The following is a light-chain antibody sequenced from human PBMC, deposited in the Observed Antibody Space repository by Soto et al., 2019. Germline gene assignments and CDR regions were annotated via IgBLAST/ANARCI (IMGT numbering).Light chain of an antibody. Sequence: EIVLTQSPATLSLSPGERATLSCRASQSFSSYLAWYQHRPGQAPRLLIYDASNRATGIPARFSGSGSGTDFNLTISSLEPEDFEIYYCQQRTDWPPAVTFGQGTRLEIK. CDR1: QSFSSY. J-gene: IGKJ5*01. CDR2: DAS. CDR3: QQRTDWPPAVT. V-gene: IGKV3-11*01.